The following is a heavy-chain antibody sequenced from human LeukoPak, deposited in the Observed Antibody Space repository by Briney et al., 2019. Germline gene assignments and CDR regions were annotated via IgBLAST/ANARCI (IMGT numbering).Heavy chain of an antibody. CDR1: GFTFITYA. CDR2: ISYDGSNK. CDR3: ARDVCSSLACVNFDY. Sequence: GGSLRLSCAASGFTFITYATHWVRQAPGKGLEWVAVISYDGSNKYYADSVKGRFTISRDNSRNTLYLQMNSLGPEDTAVYYCARDVCSSLACVNFDYWGQGSLVTVSS. D-gene: IGHD6-6*01. J-gene: IGHJ4*02. V-gene: IGHV3-30*04.